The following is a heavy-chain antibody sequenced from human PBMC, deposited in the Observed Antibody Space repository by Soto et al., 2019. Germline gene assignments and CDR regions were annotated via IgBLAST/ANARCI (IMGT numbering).Heavy chain of an antibody. V-gene: IGHV4-39*01. Sequence: QVQLQESGPGLVNPSETLSLTCTVSGGSVTSSTSSWAWVRQPPGKGLHWIGTIFYGHVTYYNPSPESRVTISLDTSKIQFSLELTSVTAADTAVYYCARQPTGYPNWFDAWGRGILVIVSS. J-gene: IGHJ5*02. CDR1: GGSVTSSTSS. D-gene: IGHD3-9*01. CDR3: ARQPTGYPNWFDA. CDR2: IFYGHVT.